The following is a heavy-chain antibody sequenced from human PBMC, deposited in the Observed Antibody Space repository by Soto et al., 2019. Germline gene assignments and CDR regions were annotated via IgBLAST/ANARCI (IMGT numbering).Heavy chain of an antibody. CDR3: ARALNMGWFDP. CDR1: GGSISSGGYY. J-gene: IGHJ5*02. CDR2: IYYSGST. Sequence: QVQLQESGPGLVKPSQTLSLTCTVSGGSISSGGYYWSWIRHHPGKGLEWIGYIYYSGSTYSNPSLKSRVTISVDTSKNQFSLKLSSVTAADTAVYYCARALNMGWFDPWGQGTLVTVSS. D-gene: IGHD1-26*01. V-gene: IGHV4-31*03.